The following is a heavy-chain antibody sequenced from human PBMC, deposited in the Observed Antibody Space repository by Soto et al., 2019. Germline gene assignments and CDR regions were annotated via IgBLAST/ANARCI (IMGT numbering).Heavy chain of an antibody. Sequence: PXQTLSLTCAISGDSVSSNSAAWNWIRQSPSRGLEWLGRTYYRSKWYNDYAVSVKSRITINPDTSKNQFSLQLNSVTPEDTAVYYCARTYYYDSSGLYIFDYWGQGSLVTGSS. V-gene: IGHV6-1*01. CDR3: ARTYYYDSSGLYIFDY. J-gene: IGHJ4*02. CDR2: TYYRSKWYN. CDR1: GDSVSSNSAA. D-gene: IGHD3-22*01.